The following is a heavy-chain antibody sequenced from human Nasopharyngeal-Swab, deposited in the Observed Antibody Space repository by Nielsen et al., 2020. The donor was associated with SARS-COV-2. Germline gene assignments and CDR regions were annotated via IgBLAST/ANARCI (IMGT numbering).Heavy chain of an antibody. V-gene: IGHV4-38-2*02. CDR2: IYHSGST. Sequence: GSLRLSCTVSGYSISSGYYWGWIRQPPGKGLEWIGSIYHSGSTYYNPSLKSRVTISVDTSKNQFSLKLSSVTAADTAVYYCARDLAYYYDSSGYYWAGYYYGMDVWGQGTTVTVSS. CDR3: ARDLAYYYDSSGYYWAGYYYGMDV. D-gene: IGHD3-22*01. CDR1: GYSISSGYY. J-gene: IGHJ6*02.